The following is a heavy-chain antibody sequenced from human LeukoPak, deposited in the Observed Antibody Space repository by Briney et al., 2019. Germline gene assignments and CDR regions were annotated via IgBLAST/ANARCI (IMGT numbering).Heavy chain of an antibody. CDR1: GGSISSGDYY. CDR3: ARGTFLYFDPRRDFDI. V-gene: IGHV4-30-4*01. Sequence: SETLSLTCTASGGSISSGDYYWSWIRQPPGKGLEWIGYIYYSGSTYYNPSLKSRVTISVDTSKNQFSLKLSSVTAADTAVYYCARGTFLYFDPRRDFDIWGQGTMVTVSS. D-gene: IGHD3-9*01. CDR2: IYYSGST. J-gene: IGHJ3*02.